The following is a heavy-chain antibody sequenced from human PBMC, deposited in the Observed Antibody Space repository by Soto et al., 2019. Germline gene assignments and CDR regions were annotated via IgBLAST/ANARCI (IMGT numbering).Heavy chain of an antibody. J-gene: IGHJ4*02. CDR2: INPNSGGT. D-gene: IGHD3-9*01. CDR1: GYTFTGYY. CDR3: ARVAYYDILTGYYTQRVFDY. Sequence: ASVKVSCKASGYTFTGYYMHWVRQAPGQGLEGMGWINPNSGGTNYAQKFQGRVTMTRDTSISTAYMELSRLRSDDTAVYYCARVAYYDILTGYYTQRVFDYWGQGTLVTVSS. V-gene: IGHV1-2*02.